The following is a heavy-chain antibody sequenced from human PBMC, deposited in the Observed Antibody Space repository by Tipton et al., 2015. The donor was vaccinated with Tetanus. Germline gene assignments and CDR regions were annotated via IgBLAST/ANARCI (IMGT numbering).Heavy chain of an antibody. J-gene: IGHJ3*01. D-gene: IGHD5-24*01. CDR2: VSSSGNS. CDR1: CGSVSSYY. Sequence: TLSLTCTVSCGSVSSYYWTWFRQPPGKRLEWIGFVSSSGNSNYSPSLTGRVSMSLDTSKQQFSLSLTSATAADTAVYFCAREVGAYSRDEMRGSDGFDVWGQGTLVTVSA. CDR3: AREVGAYSRDEMRGSDGFDV. V-gene: IGHV4-4*07.